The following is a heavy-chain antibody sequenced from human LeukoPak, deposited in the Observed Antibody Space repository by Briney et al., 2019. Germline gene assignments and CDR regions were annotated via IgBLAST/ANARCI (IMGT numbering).Heavy chain of an antibody. J-gene: IGHJ4*02. D-gene: IGHD3-16*02. Sequence: SETLSLTCDVSGGSIDSTNWWNWVRQPPGRGLEWIGEIHHDGRINYNPSLKSRVTLSVDKSKNQFSLRLNSVTAADTAMYYCARSHDLLWGNYPDYWGQGTLVTVSS. CDR2: IHHDGRI. V-gene: IGHV4/OR15-8*01. CDR3: ARSHDLLWGNYPDY. CDR1: GGSIDSTNW.